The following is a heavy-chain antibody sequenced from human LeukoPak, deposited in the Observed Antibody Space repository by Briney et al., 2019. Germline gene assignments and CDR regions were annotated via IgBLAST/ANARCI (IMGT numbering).Heavy chain of an antibody. Sequence: GGSLRLSCAASGFTFSCYVMSWVRPAPGKGREWVSAISGGGYTYYADSVKGRFTISRDNSNNTLYVQMNRLRAEDTAVYYCAKDFSRSGYDSFDYWGQGTLVTVSS. CDR2: ISGGGYT. CDR3: AKDFSRSGYDSFDY. V-gene: IGHV3-23*01. CDR1: GFTFSCYV. J-gene: IGHJ4*02. D-gene: IGHD5-12*01.